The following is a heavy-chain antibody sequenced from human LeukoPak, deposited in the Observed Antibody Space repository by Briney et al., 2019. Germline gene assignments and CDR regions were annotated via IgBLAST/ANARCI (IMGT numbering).Heavy chain of an antibody. V-gene: IGHV4-39*07. CDR1: GGSISSYY. J-gene: IGHJ6*03. CDR2: IYYSGST. D-gene: IGHD4-23*01. CDR3: ARDRDGGDYYYYYYMDV. Sequence: SETLSLTCTVSGGSISSYYWGWIRQPPGKGLEWIGSIYYSGSTYYNPSLKSRVTISVDTSKNQFSLKLSSVTAADTAVYYCARDRDGGDYYYYYYMDVWGKGTTVTVSS.